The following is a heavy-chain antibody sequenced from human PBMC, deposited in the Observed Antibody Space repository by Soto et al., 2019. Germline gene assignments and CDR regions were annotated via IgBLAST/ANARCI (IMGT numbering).Heavy chain of an antibody. D-gene: IGHD3-10*01. V-gene: IGHV3-53*01. J-gene: IGHJ4*02. Sequence: GLEWVSIIFSSGESFYADSVKGRFTISRDSSDNTVYLQMNSLKAEDTAVYYCARGGIGMVRTFDHWGQGTLVTVSS. CDR3: ARGGIGMVRTFDH. CDR2: IFSSGES.